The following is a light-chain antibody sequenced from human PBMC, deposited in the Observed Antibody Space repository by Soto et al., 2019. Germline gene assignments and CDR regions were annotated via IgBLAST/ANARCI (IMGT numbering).Light chain of an antibody. V-gene: IGLV2-14*01. CDR1: SSDVGGYNY. CDR2: DVN. Sequence: QSALTQPASVSGSPGQSITISCTGTSSDVGGYNYVSWYQQDPGKAPKLMIYDVNNRPSGVSNRFSGSKSGNTASLTISGIQAEDEAYYYCSSYTGSSTLAVFGGGTKLTVL. J-gene: IGLJ2*01. CDR3: SSYTGSSTLAV.